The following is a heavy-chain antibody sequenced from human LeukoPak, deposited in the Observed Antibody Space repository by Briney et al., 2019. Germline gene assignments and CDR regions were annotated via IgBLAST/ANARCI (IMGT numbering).Heavy chain of an antibody. CDR3: AKDDHGGSGWRDYFDY. J-gene: IGHJ4*02. CDR2: ISGSGGST. CDR1: GFTFSSYA. Sequence: GGSLRLSCAASGFTFSSYAMNWVRQAPGQGLEWVSFISGSGGSTYYADSVKGRFTISRDNSKNTLYLQMNSLRAEDTAVYYCAKDDHGGSGWRDYFDYWGQGTLVTVSS. D-gene: IGHD6-19*01. V-gene: IGHV3-23*01.